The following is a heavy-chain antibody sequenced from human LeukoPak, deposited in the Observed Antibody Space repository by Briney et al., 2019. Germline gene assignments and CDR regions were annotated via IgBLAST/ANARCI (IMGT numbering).Heavy chain of an antibody. D-gene: IGHD6-19*01. CDR1: GGSISSYY. J-gene: IGHJ4*02. V-gene: IGHV4-59*01. Sequence: KTSETLSLTCTVSGGSISSYYWSWIRQPPGKGLEWIGYIHYSGSTNYNPSLKSRVTISVDTSKNQFSLKLSSVTAADTAVYYCARGKSYSSGWYLYWGQGTLVTVSS. CDR2: IHYSGST. CDR3: ARGKSYSSGWYLY.